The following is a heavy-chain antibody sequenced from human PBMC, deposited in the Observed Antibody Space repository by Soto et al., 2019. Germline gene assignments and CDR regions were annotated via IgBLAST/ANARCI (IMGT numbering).Heavy chain of an antibody. Sequence: ASVKVSCKASGYTFTSYAMRWVRQAPGQRLEWMGWINAGNGNTKYSQKFQGRVTITRDTSASTAYMELSSLRAEDTAVYYCARILIIGTTRGSYFDYWGQGTLVTVSS. D-gene: IGHD1-20*01. J-gene: IGHJ4*02. CDR1: GYTFTSYA. CDR3: ARILIIGTTRGSYFDY. CDR2: INAGNGNT. V-gene: IGHV1-3*01.